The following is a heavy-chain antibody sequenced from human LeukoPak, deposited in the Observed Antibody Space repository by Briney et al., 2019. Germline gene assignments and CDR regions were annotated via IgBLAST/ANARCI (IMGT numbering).Heavy chain of an antibody. J-gene: IGHJ4*02. Sequence: SETLSLTCTVSGGSISSYYWSWIRQPPGKGLEWIGYIYYSGSTNYDPSLKSRVTISVDTSKNQFSLKLSSVTAADTAVYYCARVTGYMIEDYFDYWGQGTLVTVSS. CDR3: ARVTGYMIEDYFDY. V-gene: IGHV4-59*01. CDR2: IYYSGST. D-gene: IGHD3-22*01. CDR1: GGSISSYY.